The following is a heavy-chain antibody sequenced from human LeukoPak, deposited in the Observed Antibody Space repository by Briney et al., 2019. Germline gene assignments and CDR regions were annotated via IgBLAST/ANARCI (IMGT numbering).Heavy chain of an antibody. CDR1: GFTFSSYS. V-gene: IGHV3-21*01. Sequence: GGSLRLSCAASGFTFSSYSMNWVRQAPGKGLEWVSSISSSSSYIYYADSVKGRFTISRDNAKNSLYLQMNSLRAEDTAVYYCASLFWREPGLYYYYGMDVWGQGTTVTVSS. J-gene: IGHJ6*02. CDR2: ISSSSSYI. D-gene: IGHD3-3*01. CDR3: ASLFWREPGLYYYYGMDV.